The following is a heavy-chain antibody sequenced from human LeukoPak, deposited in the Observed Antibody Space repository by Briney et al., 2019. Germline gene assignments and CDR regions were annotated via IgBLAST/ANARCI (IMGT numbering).Heavy chain of an antibody. CDR3: TRGGVFDL. CDR1: GFSFSSYN. J-gene: IGHJ4*02. CDR2: VTASSYPI. Sequence: PGGSLRLSCAASGFSFSSYNMNWVRQSPGRGLELLSYVTASSYPIYYADSVKGRFTISRDNAKNSLYLQMNSLRAEDTAIYYCTRGGVFDLWGLGTLVTVSS. D-gene: IGHD3-9*01. V-gene: IGHV3-48*01.